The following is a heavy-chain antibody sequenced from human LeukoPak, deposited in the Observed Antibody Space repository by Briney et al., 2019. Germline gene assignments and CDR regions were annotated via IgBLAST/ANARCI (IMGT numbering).Heavy chain of an antibody. J-gene: IGHJ4*02. D-gene: IGHD3-10*01. CDR2: ISRSSSYI. CDR3: ARVLLWLRELYS. V-gene: IGHV3-21*01. Sequence: PGGSLRLSCAASGFTFSSYSMNWVRQAPGKGLEWVSSISRSSSYIYYADSVKGRFTISRDNAKNSLYLQMNSLRAEDTAVYYCARVLLWLRELYSSGQGTLVTVSS. CDR1: GFTFSSYS.